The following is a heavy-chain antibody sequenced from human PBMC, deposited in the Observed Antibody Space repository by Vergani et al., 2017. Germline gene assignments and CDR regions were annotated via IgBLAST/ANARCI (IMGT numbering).Heavy chain of an antibody. Sequence: AQLAESGGGLVQPGQSLRLSCTASGFTTGDHVMSWFRQAPGKGLEWVASIRSDESRRYYGDSMEGPFTISRDNSKNTLYLQMKSLRPEDTAVYYCAKEGGGYCSGGTCYPEYWGQGTLVIVSS. CDR2: IRSDESRR. D-gene: IGHD2-15*01. V-gene: IGHV3-30*02. J-gene: IGHJ4*02. CDR1: GFTTGDHV. CDR3: AKEGGGYCSGGTCYPEY.